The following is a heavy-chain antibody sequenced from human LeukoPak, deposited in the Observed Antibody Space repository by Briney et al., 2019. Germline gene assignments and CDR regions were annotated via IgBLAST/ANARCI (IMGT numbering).Heavy chain of an antibody. V-gene: IGHV3-21*04. Sequence: GGSLRLSCAASGFTFSSYSMNWVRQAPGKGLEWVSSISSSSSYIYYADSVKGRFTISRDNAKNSLYLQMNSLRAEDTAVYYCAKEGTDIVATIKWGQGTLVTVSS. J-gene: IGHJ4*02. CDR1: GFTFSSYS. CDR2: ISSSSSYI. D-gene: IGHD5-12*01. CDR3: AKEGTDIVATIK.